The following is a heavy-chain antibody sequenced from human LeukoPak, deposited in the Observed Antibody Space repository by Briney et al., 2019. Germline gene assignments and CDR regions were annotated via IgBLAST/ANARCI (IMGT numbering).Heavy chain of an antibody. Sequence: SETLSLTCTVSGVSISSSNSYWGWIRQPPGKGLEWIGSIYYSGNTYYNASLKSRVTISVDMSKNQFSLKLYSVTAADTALYYCARYKDGYNYYFDPWGQGTLVTVSS. J-gene: IGHJ4*02. CDR2: IYYSGNT. V-gene: IGHV4-39*07. D-gene: IGHD5-18*01. CDR1: GVSISSSNSY. CDR3: ARYKDGYNYYFDP.